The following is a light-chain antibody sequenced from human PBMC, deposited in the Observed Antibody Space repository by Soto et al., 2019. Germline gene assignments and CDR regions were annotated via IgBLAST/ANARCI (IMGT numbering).Light chain of an antibody. CDR1: QSVLYSSNNKNY. Sequence: DIVMTQSPDSLAVSLGERATINCKSSQSVLYSSNNKNYLAWYQQKPGQPPKLLIYWASTRESGVPDLFSGSGSGTDFTLTISSLQAEDVAVYYCQQYYSTLPTFGQGTKLEIK. J-gene: IGKJ2*01. CDR2: WAS. V-gene: IGKV4-1*01. CDR3: QQYYSTLPT.